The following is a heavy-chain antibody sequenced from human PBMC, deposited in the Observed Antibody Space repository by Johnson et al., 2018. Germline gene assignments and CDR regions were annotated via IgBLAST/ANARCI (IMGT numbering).Heavy chain of an antibody. D-gene: IGHD2-21*02. V-gene: IGHV3-30-3*01. Sequence: QVQLQESGGGLVQPGGSLRLSCVTSGFTFSIYAMHWVRQAPGKGLEWVAVISHDGSNKYYGDSVKGRFTISREKSKNTLYLQMNSLIIEDTAVYYCSAVVTGHHYMDVWGKGTTVTVSS. CDR1: GFTFSIYA. CDR2: ISHDGSNK. CDR3: SAVVTGHHYMDV. J-gene: IGHJ6*03.